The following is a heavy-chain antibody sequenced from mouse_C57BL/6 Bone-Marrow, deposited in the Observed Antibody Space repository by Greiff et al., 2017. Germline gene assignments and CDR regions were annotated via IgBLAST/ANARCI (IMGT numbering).Heavy chain of an antibody. CDR3: AREIITTVVPYFDY. CDR2: IYPRSGNT. D-gene: IGHD1-1*01. V-gene: IGHV1-81*01. Sequence: QVQLQQSGAELARPGASVKLSCKASGYPFTSYGISWVKQRTGQGLEWIGEIYPRSGNTYYNEQFKGKATLTADKSSSTAYMELRSLTSEDSAFYFCAREIITTVVPYFDYWGQGTTLTVSS. J-gene: IGHJ2*01. CDR1: GYPFTSYG.